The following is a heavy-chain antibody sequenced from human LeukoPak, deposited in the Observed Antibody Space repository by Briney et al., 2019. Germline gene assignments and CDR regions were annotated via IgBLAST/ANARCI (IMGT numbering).Heavy chain of an antibody. CDR1: GFTFSTYS. D-gene: IGHD3-10*01. Sequence: PGRSLRLSCAASGFTFSTYSMNWVRQAPGKWLEWVSYIDISSRYKYYADSVKGRFTISRDNAKNALYLQMNSLRAEDTAVYYCARELENYYGSGSFFYWGQGTLVTVSS. J-gene: IGHJ4*02. V-gene: IGHV3-21*06. CDR2: IDISSRYK. CDR3: ARELENYYGSGSFFY.